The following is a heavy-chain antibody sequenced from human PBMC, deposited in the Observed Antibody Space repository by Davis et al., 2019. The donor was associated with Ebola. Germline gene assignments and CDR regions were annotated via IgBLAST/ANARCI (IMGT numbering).Heavy chain of an antibody. CDR2: IYYSGIT. V-gene: IGHV4-39*01. J-gene: IGHJ4*02. CDR3: AGGVASTNDY. D-gene: IGHD5-12*01. CDR1: GGSIISSSSY. Sequence: MPSETLSLTCTVSGGSIISSSSYWGWIRQPPRKGLEWIGSIYYSGITYYNPSLKSRVTISVDTSKNQFSLKLRSVTAADTAVYYCAGGVASTNDYWGQGTLVTVSS.